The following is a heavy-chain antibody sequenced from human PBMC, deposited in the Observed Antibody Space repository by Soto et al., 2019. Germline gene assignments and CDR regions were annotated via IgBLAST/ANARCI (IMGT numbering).Heavy chain of an antibody. CDR3: ARIYRGESEAAAGLYGMDV. J-gene: IGHJ6*02. Sequence: EVQLVESGGGLGQPGGSLRLSCAASGFTFSSYSMNWVRQAPGKGLEWVSYISSSSSTIYYADSVKGRFTISRDNAKNSLYLQMNSLRDEDTAVYYCARIYRGESEAAAGLYGMDVWGQGTTVTVSS. V-gene: IGHV3-48*02. CDR2: ISSSSSTI. D-gene: IGHD6-13*01. CDR1: GFTFSSYS.